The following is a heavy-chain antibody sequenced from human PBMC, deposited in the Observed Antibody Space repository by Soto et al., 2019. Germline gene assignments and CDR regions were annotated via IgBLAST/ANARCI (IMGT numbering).Heavy chain of an antibody. CDR1: GFTFSSYA. J-gene: IGHJ3*02. CDR3: AREADLVNPAAFGI. Sequence: PGGSLRLSCAASGFTFSSYAMHWVRQAPGKGLEWVAVISYDGSNKYYADSVKGRFTISRDNSKNTLYLQMNSLRAEDTAVYYCAREADLVNPAAFGIWGQGTMVTVSS. CDR2: ISYDGSNK. D-gene: IGHD3-9*01. V-gene: IGHV3-30-3*01.